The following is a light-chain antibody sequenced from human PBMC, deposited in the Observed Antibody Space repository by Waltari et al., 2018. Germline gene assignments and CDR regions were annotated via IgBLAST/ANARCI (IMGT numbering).Light chain of an antibody. CDR1: QGISSY. V-gene: IGKV1-9*01. CDR2: TAS. CDR3: QHLNSYPVT. J-gene: IGKJ2*01. Sequence: DIQLTQSPSFLSASEGDRVTITCRASQGISSYLAWYQQKPGKAPKLLIYTASTLQSGVPSRFSGSGSGTEFTLTISSLQPEDFATYYCQHLNSYPVTFGQGTKLEIK.